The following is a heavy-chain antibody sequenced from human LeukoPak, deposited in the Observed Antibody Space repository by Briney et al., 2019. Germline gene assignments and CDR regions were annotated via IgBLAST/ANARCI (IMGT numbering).Heavy chain of an antibody. Sequence: ASVNGSCKASGYXXTGXYXXXXRXXXXXXXXXXGXINPNSGGXNYAQKFQGRVXMTRDTSISTAYMELSRLRSDATAVYSCASGYGDYALGVDYWGQGTLVTVSS. D-gene: IGHD4-17*01. J-gene: IGHJ4*02. CDR3: ASGYGDYALGVDY. CDR2: INPNSGGX. V-gene: IGHV1-2*02. CDR1: GYXXTGXY.